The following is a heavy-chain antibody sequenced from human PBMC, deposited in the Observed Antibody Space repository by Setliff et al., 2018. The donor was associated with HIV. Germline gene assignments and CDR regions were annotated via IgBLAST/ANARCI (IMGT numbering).Heavy chain of an antibody. D-gene: IGHD3-10*02. CDR1: GASIRSDY. Sequence: PSETLSLTCTVSGASIRSDYWSWIRQPPGKGLEWIGYSHYSGSTIYSPSLTGRVTISVDTSKSQFSLRLSSVTAADTAVYYCARGHMLITYYYYYYMDVWGKGTTVTVSS. V-gene: IGHV4-59*01. CDR2: SHYSGST. CDR3: ARGHMLITYYYYYYMDV. J-gene: IGHJ6*03.